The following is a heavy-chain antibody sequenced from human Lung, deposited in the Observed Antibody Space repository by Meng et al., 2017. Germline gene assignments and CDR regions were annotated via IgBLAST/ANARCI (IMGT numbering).Heavy chain of an antibody. J-gene: IGHJ4*02. CDR1: GVSFSSHA. V-gene: IGHV3-30*04. CDR2: ISYDGSGE. Sequence: QVQRAESGGAVVQRGRARRLSCAASGVSFSSHAMHWVRQAPGKGLEWVALISYDGSGEGYADSVKGRFTISRDNSKSTLYLQMDSLRPEDTAVYYCIAEIGPKSFDNWGQGTLVTVSS. D-gene: IGHD3-22*01. CDR3: IAEIGPKSFDN.